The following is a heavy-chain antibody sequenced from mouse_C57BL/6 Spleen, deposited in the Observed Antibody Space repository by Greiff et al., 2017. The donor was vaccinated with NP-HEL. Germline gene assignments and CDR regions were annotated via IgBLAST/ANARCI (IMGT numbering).Heavy chain of an antibody. CDR3: ASLYGNYPAWFAY. V-gene: IGHV7-3*01. CDR2: IRNKANGYTT. CDR1: GFTFTDYY. J-gene: IGHJ3*01. Sequence: DVMLVESGGGLVQPGGSLSLSCAASGFTFTDYYMSWVRQPPGKALEWLGFIRNKANGYTTEYSASVKGRFTISRDNSQSILYLQMNALRAEDSATYYCASLYGNYPAWFAYWGQGTLVTVSA. D-gene: IGHD2-1*01.